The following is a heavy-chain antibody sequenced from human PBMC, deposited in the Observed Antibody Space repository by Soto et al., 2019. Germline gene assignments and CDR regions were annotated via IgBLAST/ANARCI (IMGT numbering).Heavy chain of an antibody. CDR3: ASEYSGTYNN. Sequence: QVQLQESGPGLVKASQTLSLTCTVSGGSISSGDYYWSWIRQHPGKGLEWIGYIYYNGGTHYNPSLKSRVTLSVDTSKKQFSLRLSSVTAADTAVYYCASEYSGTYNNWGQGTLVTVSS. CDR2: IYYNGGT. D-gene: IGHD1-26*01. V-gene: IGHV4-31*03. J-gene: IGHJ4*02. CDR1: GGSISSGDYY.